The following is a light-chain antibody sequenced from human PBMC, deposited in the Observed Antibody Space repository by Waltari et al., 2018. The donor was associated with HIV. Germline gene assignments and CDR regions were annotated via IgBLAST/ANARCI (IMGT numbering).Light chain of an antibody. CDR1: KLGDKY. V-gene: IGLV3-1*01. CDR3: QAWDRSTTVV. CDR2: QDD. J-gene: IGLJ2*01. Sequence: SYELTQPPSVSVSPGQTARITCSGNKLGDKYACWYQQKPGQSPVLVMYQDDRRPAGIPERFSGASSGNTATLTISGTQAMDEADYYCQAWDRSTTVVFGGGTKVTVL.